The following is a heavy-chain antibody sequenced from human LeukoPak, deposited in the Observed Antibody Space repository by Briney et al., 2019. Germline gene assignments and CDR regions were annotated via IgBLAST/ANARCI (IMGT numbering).Heavy chain of an antibody. CDR2: IYYSGST. D-gene: IGHD2-2*02. V-gene: IGHV4-31*03. J-gene: IGHJ5*02. CDR1: GGSICSGGYY. CDR3: ARYCSSTNCYKGGFDP. Sequence: SSETLSLTCTVSGGSICSGGYYWSWIRQHPGKGLEWIGYIYYSGSTYSNPSLKTRVTISVDTSKNQFSLNLSSVTAADTAVYYCARYCSSTNCYKGGFDPWGQGTLVTVSS.